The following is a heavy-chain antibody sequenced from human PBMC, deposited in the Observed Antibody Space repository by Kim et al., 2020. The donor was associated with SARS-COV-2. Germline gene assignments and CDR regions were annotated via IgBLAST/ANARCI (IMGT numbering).Heavy chain of an antibody. CDR1: GFTFSSYG. Sequence: GGSLRLSCAASGFTFSSYGMHWVRQAPGKGLEWVAVIWYDGSNKYYADSVKGRFTISRDNSKNTLYLQMNSLRAEDTAVYYCARGYYYGSGSSHDAFDIWGQGTMVTVSS. V-gene: IGHV3-33*01. D-gene: IGHD3-10*01. J-gene: IGHJ3*02. CDR2: IWYDGSNK. CDR3: ARGYYYGSGSSHDAFDI.